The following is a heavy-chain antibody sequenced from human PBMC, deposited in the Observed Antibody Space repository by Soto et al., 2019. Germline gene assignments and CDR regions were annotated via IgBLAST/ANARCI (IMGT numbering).Heavy chain of an antibody. J-gene: IGHJ4*01. CDR3: AGFETGAPRSADY. Sequence: PSETLSLTCSVYSLSLSGYSWNWVRQPPGKGLEWIGEINGSGGTNYNASLKSRVTISLDTSKSQISLKLSSVTAADTALSFCAGFETGAPRSADYWGHGALVTVSS. V-gene: IGHV4-34*01. CDR1: SLSLSGYS. CDR2: INGSGGT. D-gene: IGHD7-27*01.